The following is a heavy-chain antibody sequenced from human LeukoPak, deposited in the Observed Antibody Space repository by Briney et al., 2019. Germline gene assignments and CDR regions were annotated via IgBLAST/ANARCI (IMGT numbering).Heavy chain of an antibody. CDR2: INHSGST. CDR3: TRDSRDYGDFLNWLDP. D-gene: IGHD4-17*01. V-gene: IGHV4-34*01. Sequence: SETLSLTCAVYGGSFSGYYWSWIRQPPGKGLEWIGEINHSGSTNYNPSLKSRVTISVDTSKNQFSLKLSSVTAADTAVYYCTRDSRDYGDFLNWLDPWGQGTLVTVSS. J-gene: IGHJ5*02. CDR1: GGSFSGYY.